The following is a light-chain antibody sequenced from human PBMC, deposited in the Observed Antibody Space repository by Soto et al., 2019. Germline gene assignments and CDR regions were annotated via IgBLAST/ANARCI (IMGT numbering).Light chain of an antibody. CDR1: QGISNY. J-gene: IGKJ4*01. Sequence: DIQMTQSPSSLSASVGDRVTITCQASQGISNYLNWYQQKPGKAPKLLIYDASNLETGVPSRFSGSGSGTDFTFTISSLQPENIATYYCQQYDNLPLTFGGGTK. CDR3: QQYDNLPLT. V-gene: IGKV1-33*01. CDR2: DAS.